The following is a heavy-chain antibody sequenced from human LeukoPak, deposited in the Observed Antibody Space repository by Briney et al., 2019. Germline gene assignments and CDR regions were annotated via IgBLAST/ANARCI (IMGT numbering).Heavy chain of an antibody. Sequence: GGSLRLSCVASGFSINSYSMSWVRQAPGKGLEWVSSVSSGSDYIHYADSVKGRFIISRANAENSLYLQMNSLKDEDTAIYYCATSPHGSLVNFWGQGTPVIVSS. CDR1: GFSINSYS. V-gene: IGHV3-21*01. J-gene: IGHJ4*02. D-gene: IGHD1-26*01. CDR3: ATSPHGSLVNF. CDR2: VSSGSDYI.